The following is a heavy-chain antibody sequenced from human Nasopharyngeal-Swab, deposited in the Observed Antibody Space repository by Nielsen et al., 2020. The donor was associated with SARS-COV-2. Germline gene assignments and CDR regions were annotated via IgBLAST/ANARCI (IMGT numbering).Heavy chain of an antibody. V-gene: IGHV4-39*07. D-gene: IGHD6-13*01. Sequence: WIRQPPGKGLEWIGSIYYSGSTYHNPSLKSRVTISVDTSKNQFSLKLSSVTAADTAVYYCARDRSSWYPYYFDYWGQGTLVTVSS. CDR3: ARDRSSWYPYYFDY. J-gene: IGHJ4*02. CDR2: IYYSGST.